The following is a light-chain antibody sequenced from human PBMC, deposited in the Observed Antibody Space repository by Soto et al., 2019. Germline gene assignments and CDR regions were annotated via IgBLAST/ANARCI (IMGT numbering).Light chain of an antibody. J-gene: IGLJ1*01. Sequence: QSALTQPASVSGSPGQSITISCTGTSSDVGGYNYVSWYQQHPGKAPKLMIYEVSNRPSGVSNRFSGSKSGNTASLTISGLRAEYEVDYYCSSYTSSNTLAVFGTGPKVAVL. V-gene: IGLV2-14*01. CDR1: SSDVGGYNY. CDR2: EVS. CDR3: SSYTSSNTLAV.